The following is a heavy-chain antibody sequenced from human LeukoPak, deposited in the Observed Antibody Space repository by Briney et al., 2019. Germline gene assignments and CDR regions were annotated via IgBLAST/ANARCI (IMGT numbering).Heavy chain of an antibody. V-gene: IGHV4-61*02. D-gene: IGHD3-10*01. CDR2: IYTSGST. CDR3: ARYGSGRYMDV. CDR1: GGSISSGSYY. J-gene: IGHJ6*03. Sequence: SQTLSLTCTVSGGSISSGSYYWSWIRQPAGKGLEWIGRIYTSGSTNYNPSLKSRVTISVDTSKSQFSLKLSSVTAADTAVYYCARYGSGRYMDVWGKGTTVTISS.